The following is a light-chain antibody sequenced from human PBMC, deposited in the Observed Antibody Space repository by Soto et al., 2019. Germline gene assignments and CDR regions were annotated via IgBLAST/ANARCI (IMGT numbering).Light chain of an antibody. V-gene: IGLV2-14*01. Sequence: QSVLTQPASVSGSPGQSITISCNGTSSDVGGYNYVSWYQQHPGKAPKLMIYDVSNRPSGVSNRFSGSKSGNTASLTISGLQAEDEADYYCSSYTSSSTLYVFGTGTKFTVL. CDR2: DVS. CDR3: SSYTSSSTLYV. J-gene: IGLJ1*01. CDR1: SSDVGGYNY.